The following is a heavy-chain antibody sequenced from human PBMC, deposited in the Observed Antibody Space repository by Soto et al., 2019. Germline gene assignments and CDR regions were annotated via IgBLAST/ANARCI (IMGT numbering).Heavy chain of an antibody. Sequence: TGGSLRLSCAASGFTFDDYAMHWVRQAPGKGLEWVSGISWNSGSIGYADSVKGRFTISRDNAKNSLYLQMNSLRAEDTALYYCAKDLEYDSSGYYGGNFDYWGQGTLVTVSS. CDR1: GFTFDDYA. CDR3: AKDLEYDSSGYYGGNFDY. CDR2: ISWNSGSI. D-gene: IGHD3-22*01. J-gene: IGHJ4*02. V-gene: IGHV3-9*01.